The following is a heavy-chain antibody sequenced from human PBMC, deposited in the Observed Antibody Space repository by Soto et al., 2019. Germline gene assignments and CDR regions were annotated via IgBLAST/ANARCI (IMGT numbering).Heavy chain of an antibody. V-gene: IGHV3-30-3*01. CDR2: ISYDGSDK. CDR3: ARTCSSTSCYDY. Sequence: GGSLRLSCAASGFTFISYAMHWVRQAPGKGLEWVAVISYDGSDKYYADSVKGRFTISRDNSKNTLYLQMNSLRAEDTAVYYCARTCSSTSCYDYWGQGTLVTVSS. D-gene: IGHD2-2*01. J-gene: IGHJ4*02. CDR1: GFTFISYA.